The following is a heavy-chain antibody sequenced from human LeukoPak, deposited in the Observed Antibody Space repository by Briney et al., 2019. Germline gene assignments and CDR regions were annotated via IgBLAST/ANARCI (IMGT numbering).Heavy chain of an antibody. V-gene: IGHV3-21*01. D-gene: IGHD6-19*01. Sequence: PGGSLRLSCTASGFTFSSYDMSWVRQAPGKGLEWVSSITTYSSYIHYADSVKGRFTISRDNAKNSLYLQMNSLRAEDTAVYYCAKGQYSSGWYSHFDYWGQGTLVTVSS. CDR2: ITTYSSYI. J-gene: IGHJ4*02. CDR1: GFTFSSYD. CDR3: AKGQYSSGWYSHFDY.